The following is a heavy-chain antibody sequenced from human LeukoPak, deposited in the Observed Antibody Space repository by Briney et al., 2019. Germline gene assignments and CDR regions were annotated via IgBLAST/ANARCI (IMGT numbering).Heavy chain of an antibody. V-gene: IGHV3-21*06. Sequence: GGSLRLSCAASGFTFSSYSINWVRQAPGKGLEWVSPISSGSSYIYYADSVKGRFTISRDNAKNSVYLQMNSLRVEDTAVYYCARYYASYGMDVWGQGTTVTVSS. CDR2: ISSGSSYI. J-gene: IGHJ6*02. CDR3: ARYYASYGMDV. CDR1: GFTFSSYS.